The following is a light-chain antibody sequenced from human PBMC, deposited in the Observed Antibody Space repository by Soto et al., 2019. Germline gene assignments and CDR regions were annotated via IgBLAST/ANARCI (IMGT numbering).Light chain of an antibody. CDR3: CSYAGRYIYFL. Sequence: QSALTQPRSVSGSPGQSVTISCTGSSSDVGAYNHVSWYQQHPGKAPKLLVYEVTKRPSGVPDRFSGSKSDNTASLTISGLQGDDEADDYCCSYAGRYIYFLFGRGTKLTVL. CDR2: EVT. V-gene: IGLV2-11*01. J-gene: IGLJ2*01. CDR1: SSDVGAYNH.